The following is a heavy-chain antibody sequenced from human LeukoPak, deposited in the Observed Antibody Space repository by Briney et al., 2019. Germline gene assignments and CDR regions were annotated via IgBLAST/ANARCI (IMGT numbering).Heavy chain of an antibody. CDR2: ISSSSSYI. J-gene: IGHJ6*03. CDR3: ARVGPAADYYYYYYMDV. V-gene: IGHV3-21*01. Sequence: GGSLRLSCAASGFTFSSYAMSWVRQAPGKGLEWVSAISSSSSYIYYADSVKGRFTISRDNAKNSLYLQMNSLRAEDTAVYYCARVGPAADYYYYYYMDVWGKGTTVTVSS. D-gene: IGHD2-2*01. CDR1: GFTFSSYA.